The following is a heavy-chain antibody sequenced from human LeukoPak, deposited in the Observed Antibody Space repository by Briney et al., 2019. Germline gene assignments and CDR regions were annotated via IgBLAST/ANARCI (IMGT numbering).Heavy chain of an antibody. CDR3: AELGITMIGGV. J-gene: IGHJ6*04. D-gene: IGHD3-10*02. CDR2: IDSSGGYM. Sequence: NAGGSLRLSCEASGFTFNTYSMNWARQAPGKGLEWVSSIDSSGGYMFYADSVKGRFIISRDNAKDSLYLQMNSLRAEDTAVYYCAELGITMIGGVWGKGTTVTISS. CDR1: GFTFNTYS. V-gene: IGHV3-21*06.